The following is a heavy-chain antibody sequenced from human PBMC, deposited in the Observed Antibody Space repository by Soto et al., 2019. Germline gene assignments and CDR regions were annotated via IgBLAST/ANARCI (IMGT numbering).Heavy chain of an antibody. D-gene: IGHD2-2*01. Sequence: ASTLSLTCTVSGGSISSYYWSWIRQPPGKGLEWIGYIYYSGSTHYNPSLKSRVTISVDTSKNQFSLKLSSVTAADTAVYYCARLGRMCSSTSCRSYFDYWGQGTLVTVSS. J-gene: IGHJ4*02. CDR1: GGSISSYY. V-gene: IGHV4-59*01. CDR3: ARLGRMCSSTSCRSYFDY. CDR2: IYYSGST.